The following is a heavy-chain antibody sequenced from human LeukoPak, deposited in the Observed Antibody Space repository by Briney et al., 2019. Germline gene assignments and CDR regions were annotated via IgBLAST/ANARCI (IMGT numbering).Heavy chain of an antibody. CDR3: ARGRVAAAGTGTPATPFDY. V-gene: IGHV4-34*01. CDR2: INHSGST. CDR1: GGSFSGYY. D-gene: IGHD6-13*01. J-gene: IGHJ4*02. Sequence: SETLSLTCAVYGGSFSGYYWSWIRQPPGKGLEWIGEINHSGSTSYNPSLKSRVTISVDTSKNQFSLKLSSVTAADTAVYYCARGRVAAAGTGTPATPFDYWGQGTLVTVSS.